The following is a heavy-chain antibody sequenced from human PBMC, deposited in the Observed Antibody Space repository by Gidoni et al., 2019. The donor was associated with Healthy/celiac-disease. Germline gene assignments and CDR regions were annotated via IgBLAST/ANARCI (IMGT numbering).Heavy chain of an antibody. D-gene: IGHD4-17*01. CDR1: GGTFSIYS. CDR2: INPIFGTA. J-gene: IGHJ6*03. CDR3: ARCGEVYADYYYYYYMDV. V-gene: IGHV1-69*06. Sequence: QVQLVQSGADVKKPGSSVQVSCKASGGTFSIYSISWVRPAPGQGLEWMGGINPIFGTANYAQKFQDRVTSTADKSTSTAYMELSSLRSEDTAVYYCARCGEVYADYYYYYYMDVWGKGTTVTVSS.